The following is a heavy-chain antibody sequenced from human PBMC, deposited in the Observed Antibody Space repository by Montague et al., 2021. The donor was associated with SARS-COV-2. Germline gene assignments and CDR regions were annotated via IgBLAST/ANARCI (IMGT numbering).Heavy chain of an antibody. Sequence: SETLSLTCAVSGASVSSINWWRWVRQPPGRGLEWIAEIHHTGITNFNPSLRSRVSISLDSSKNQLSLTLISVTAADTAIHYCASHPVFQQLYSWGQGTLVSVSS. CDR2: IHHTGIT. J-gene: IGHJ4*02. V-gene: IGHV4-4*02. CDR3: ASHPVFQQLYS. D-gene: IGHD6-13*01. CDR1: GASVSSINW.